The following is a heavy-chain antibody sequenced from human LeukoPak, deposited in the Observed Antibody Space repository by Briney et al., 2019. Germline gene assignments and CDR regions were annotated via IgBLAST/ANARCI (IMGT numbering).Heavy chain of an antibody. CDR3: TSLRGLYSSSPIDY. V-gene: IGHV4-59*01. Sequence: PETLCLTCTVSARSISSYYWSWIRQPPGKGLEWIGYIYYSGSTNYNTSLKSRVTISVETSKNQFSLKLSSVTAADTAVYYCTSLRGLYSSSPIDYWGQGTLVTVSS. J-gene: IGHJ4*02. CDR1: ARSISSYY. CDR2: IYYSGST. D-gene: IGHD6-6*01.